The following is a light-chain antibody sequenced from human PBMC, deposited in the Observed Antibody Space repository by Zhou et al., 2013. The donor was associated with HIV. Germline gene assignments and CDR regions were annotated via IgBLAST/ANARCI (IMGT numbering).Light chain of an antibody. Sequence: EIQLTQSPSFLSASVGDRVTITCQASQDITDYLNWYQQKPGEAPKLLIYDAYNLETGVPGRFSGSGSGTDFTLTITSLQPEDLATYFCQQYDQYPXTFGGGSRVE. V-gene: IGKV1-33*01. J-gene: IGKJ4*01. CDR3: QQYDQYPXT. CDR2: DAY. CDR1: QDITDY.